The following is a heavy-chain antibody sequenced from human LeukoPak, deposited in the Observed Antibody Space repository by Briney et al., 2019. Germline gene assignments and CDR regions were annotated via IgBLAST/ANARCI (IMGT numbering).Heavy chain of an antibody. CDR3: ARSLLAVQLERRFDWFDP. D-gene: IGHD1-1*01. Sequence: ASVKVSCKASGYTFTGYYMHWVRQAPGQGLEWMGWINPNSGGTNYAQKFQGRVTMTRDTSISTAYMELSRLRSDDTAVYYCARSLLAVQLERRFDWFDPWGQGTLVTVSS. J-gene: IGHJ5*02. V-gene: IGHV1-2*02. CDR1: GYTFTGYY. CDR2: INPNSGGT.